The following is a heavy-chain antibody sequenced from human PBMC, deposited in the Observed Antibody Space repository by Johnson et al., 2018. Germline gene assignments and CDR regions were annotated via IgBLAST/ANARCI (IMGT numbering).Heavy chain of an antibody. Sequence: VQLVESGGGLVKPGGSLRLSCAASGFSFTNAWMNWVRQAPGKGLEWVGLIKSKTDGGPTDYAAPVKDRLTISTDDSKNTPYPEMHSLKTEDPAVYYCTTVYSSGWYPAFDIWGRGTMFTVSS. CDR2: IKSKTDGGPT. J-gene: IGHJ3*02. CDR3: TTVYSSGWYPAFDI. V-gene: IGHV3-15*07. CDR1: GFSFTNAW. D-gene: IGHD6-19*01.